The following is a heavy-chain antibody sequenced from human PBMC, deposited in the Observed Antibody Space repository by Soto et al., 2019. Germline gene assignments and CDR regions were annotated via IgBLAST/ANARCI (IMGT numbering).Heavy chain of an antibody. CDR3: ARGLGAAWAGGFQH. CDR1: GGSFSGYY. V-gene: IGHV4-34*01. J-gene: IGHJ1*01. D-gene: IGHD6-13*01. Sequence: PSETLSLTCAVYGGSFSGYYWSWIRQPPGKGLEWIGEINHSGSTNYNPSLKSRVTISVDTSKNQFSLKLSSVTAADTAVYYCARGLGAAWAGGFQHWGQGTLVTVSS. CDR2: INHSGST.